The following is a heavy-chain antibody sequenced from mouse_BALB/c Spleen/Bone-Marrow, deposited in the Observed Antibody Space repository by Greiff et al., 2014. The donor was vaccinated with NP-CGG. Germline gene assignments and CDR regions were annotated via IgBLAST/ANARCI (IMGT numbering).Heavy chain of an antibody. CDR1: GYTFTDNW. CDR2: IDTSDSYT. J-gene: IGHJ4*01. Sequence: QVQLQQSGAELGMPGASVKMSCKASGYTFTDNWIYWVKQRPGQGLEWIGAIDTSDSYTNYNQKFMGKASLTVDASSSTAYMQVSSLTSDDYAVYYCARGGHDFSLDYWGQGTSVTVSS. D-gene: IGHD2-4*01. CDR3: ARGGHDFSLDY. V-gene: IGHV1-69*01.